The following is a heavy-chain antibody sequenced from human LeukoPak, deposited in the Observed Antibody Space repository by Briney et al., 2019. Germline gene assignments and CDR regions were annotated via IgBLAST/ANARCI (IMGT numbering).Heavy chain of an antibody. D-gene: IGHD3-10*01. CDR1: GGTFSSYA. Sequence: ASVKVSCKASGGTFSSYAISWVRQAPGQGLEWMGGIIPIFGTANYAQKFQGRVMITTDESTSTAYMELSSLRSEDTAVHYCARDTVIGDRLTGDYGSGSYPNWFDPWGQGTLVTVSS. V-gene: IGHV1-69*05. CDR3: ARDTVIGDRLTGDYGSGSYPNWFDP. J-gene: IGHJ5*02. CDR2: IIPIFGTA.